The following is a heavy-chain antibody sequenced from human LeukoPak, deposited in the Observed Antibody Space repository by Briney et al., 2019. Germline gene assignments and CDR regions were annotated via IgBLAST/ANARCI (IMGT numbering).Heavy chain of an antibody. CDR1: GFTFSSYG. J-gene: IGHJ3*02. CDR2: ISFDGSNK. D-gene: IGHD1-1*01. Sequence: GGSLRLSCAASGFTFSSYGMHWVRQAPGKGLEWVALISFDGSNKYYADSVKGRFTISRDNAKNSLYLQMNSLRGEDTALYYCARGGLIQRHAFDIWGQGTMVTVSS. V-gene: IGHV3-30*03. CDR3: ARGGLIQRHAFDI.